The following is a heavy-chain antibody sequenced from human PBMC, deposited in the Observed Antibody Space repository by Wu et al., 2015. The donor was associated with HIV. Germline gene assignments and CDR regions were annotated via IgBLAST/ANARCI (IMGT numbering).Heavy chain of an antibody. J-gene: IGHJ2*01. Sequence: VQLVQSGPDVKAPGTSMKVSCRISGFAFINYYISWVQQAPGKGLDWMGLIDPEDGKTKHAERFQDRVTITADTSTDTAYMEVSSLTFDDTAIYYCARGVATILVDGWYFDLWGRGTLVTVSS. V-gene: IGHV1-69-2*01. CDR2: IDPEDGKT. CDR1: GFAFINYY. D-gene: IGHD5-12*01. CDR3: ARGVATILVDGWYFDL.